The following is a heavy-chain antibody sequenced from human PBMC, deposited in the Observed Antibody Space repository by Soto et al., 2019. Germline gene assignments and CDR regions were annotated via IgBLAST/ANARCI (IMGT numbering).Heavy chain of an antibody. Sequence: QLQLQESGPGLVKPSETLSLTCTVSGGSISSSNYYWGWIRQPPGKGPEWIGSIYYSGSTYYNPSLKSRVTISVDTAKNQFSLKLSSVTAADTAVYDCARGLSVAGTSYWCQGTLVTVSS. J-gene: IGHJ4*02. CDR1: GGSISSSNYY. CDR2: IYYSGST. V-gene: IGHV4-39*01. D-gene: IGHD6-13*01. CDR3: ARGLSVAGTSY.